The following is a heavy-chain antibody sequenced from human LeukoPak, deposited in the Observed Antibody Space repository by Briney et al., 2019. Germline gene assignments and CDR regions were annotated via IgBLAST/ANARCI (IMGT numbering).Heavy chain of an antibody. D-gene: IGHD3-22*01. CDR1: GFTFSSYG. V-gene: IGHV3-30*19. J-gene: IGHJ3*02. Sequence: PGGSLRLSCAASGFTFSSYGMHWVRQAPGKGLEWVAVISYDGSNKYYADSVKGRFTISRDNSKNTLYLQMNSLRAEDTAVYYCARERYYYDSSGYHDAFDIWGQGTMVTVSS. CDR3: ARERYYYDSSGYHDAFDI. CDR2: ISYDGSNK.